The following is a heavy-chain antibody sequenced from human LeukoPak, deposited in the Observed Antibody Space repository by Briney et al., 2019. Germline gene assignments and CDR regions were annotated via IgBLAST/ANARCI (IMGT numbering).Heavy chain of an antibody. CDR1: GGSLSSTMYY. CDR3: ARLSMRSGMDV. V-gene: IGHV4-39*01. D-gene: IGHD3-22*01. J-gene: IGHJ6*02. Sequence: ETLSLTSTVPGGSLSSTMYYSGSIRQPPGKGLEWLGSIYYSGSTYYNPSLKSRVTISVDTSKNQFSLKLSSVTAADTAVYYCARLSMRSGMDVWGQGTTVTVSS. CDR2: IYYSGST.